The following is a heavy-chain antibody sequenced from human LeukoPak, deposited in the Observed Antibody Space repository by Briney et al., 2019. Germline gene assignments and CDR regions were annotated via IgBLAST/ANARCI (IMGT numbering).Heavy chain of an antibody. CDR3: ARGGVDYYGSGTYYLMYYFDY. Sequence: PGGSLRLSCTVSGFTVSSNSMSWVRQAPGKGLEWVSFIYSGSTHYSDSVKGRFTISRDDPHNTLYLQMNSLRAEDTAVYFCARGGVDYYGSGTYYLMYYFDYWGQGALVTVSS. V-gene: IGHV3-53*01. CDR2: IYSGST. CDR1: GFTVSSNS. J-gene: IGHJ4*02. D-gene: IGHD3-10*01.